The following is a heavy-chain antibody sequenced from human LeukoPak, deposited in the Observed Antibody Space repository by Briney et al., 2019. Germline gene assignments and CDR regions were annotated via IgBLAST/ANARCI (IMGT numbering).Heavy chain of an antibody. CDR2: IYTSGST. CDR3: ARYAAKAEYFQH. J-gene: IGHJ1*01. D-gene: IGHD6-13*01. Sequence: PSETLSLTCTVSGGSISSGSYCWSWLRQPAGKGLEWIGRIYTSGSTNDNPSLKSRVTISVGTSKNQFSLKLSSVTAADTAVYYCARYAAKAEYFQHWGQGTLVTVSS. CDR1: GGSISSGSYC. V-gene: IGHV4-61*02.